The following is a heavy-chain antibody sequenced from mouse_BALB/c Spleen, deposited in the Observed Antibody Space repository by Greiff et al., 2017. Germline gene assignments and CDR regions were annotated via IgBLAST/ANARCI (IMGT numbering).Heavy chain of an antibody. CDR3: ARITTGWDY. J-gene: IGHJ4*01. CDR1: GYTFTSYW. CDR2: INPSTGYT. D-gene: IGHD1-1*01. V-gene: IGHV1-7*01. Sequence: QVQLQQSGAELAKPGASVKMSCKASGYTFTSYWMHWVKQRPGQGLEWIGYINPSTGYTEYNQKFKDKATLTADKSSSTAYMQLSSLTSEDSAVYYCARITTGWDYWGQGTSVTVSS.